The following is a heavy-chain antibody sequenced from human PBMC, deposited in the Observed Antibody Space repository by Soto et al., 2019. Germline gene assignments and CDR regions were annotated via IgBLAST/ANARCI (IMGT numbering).Heavy chain of an antibody. CDR1: GFTFSAYW. V-gene: IGHV3-74*01. D-gene: IGHD1-1*01. J-gene: IGHJ4*02. CDR2: ISDDGSTA. Sequence: PGGSLRLSCAASGFTFSAYWMHWVRQVPGKGLTWVSRISDDGSTATYAGSVKGRFVISRDNAKNSLYLEMNTLRADDSGLYYCARGPRVSSTGTGAHWGRGTLVTVSS. CDR3: ARGPRVSSTGTGAH.